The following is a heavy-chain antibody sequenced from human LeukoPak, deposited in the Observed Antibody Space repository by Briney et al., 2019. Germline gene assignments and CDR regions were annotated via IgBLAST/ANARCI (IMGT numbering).Heavy chain of an antibody. CDR3: AKDTSWD. Sequence: GGSLRLSCAASGFTFSSYSMNWGRQAPGKGLEWLSYISSGSGTIYYADSVKGRFTISRDNAKNSVYLQMNSLRAEDTAVYYCAKDTSWDWGQGTLVTVSS. J-gene: IGHJ4*02. V-gene: IGHV3-48*01. CDR1: GFTFSSYS. CDR2: ISSGSGTI.